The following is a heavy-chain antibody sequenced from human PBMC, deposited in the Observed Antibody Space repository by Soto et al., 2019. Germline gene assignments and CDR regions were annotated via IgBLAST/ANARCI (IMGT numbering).Heavy chain of an antibody. CDR3: VRDSYTAHWHTAGEDY. CDR2: IKEDGSLK. J-gene: IGHJ4*02. Sequence: DVQLVESGGGFVQPGGSLRLSCAASGFYITNYWMTWVRQAPGKGPEWVANIKEDGSLKFYVDSVRGRFTISRDNAKNSVYLGMSRLRAEDTAVYYCVRDSYTAHWHTAGEDYWGQGTLVTVSS. D-gene: IGHD2-2*02. V-gene: IGHV3-7*01. CDR1: GFYITNYW.